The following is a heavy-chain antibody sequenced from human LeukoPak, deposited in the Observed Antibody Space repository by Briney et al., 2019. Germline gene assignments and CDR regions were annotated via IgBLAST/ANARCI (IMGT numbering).Heavy chain of an antibody. V-gene: IGHV3-74*01. CDR3: ARAVRWELLYYYYYMDV. Sequence: GGSLRLSCAASGFTFSSYWMHWVRQAPGKGLVWVSRINSDGSSTSYADSVKGRFTISRDNAKNTLYLQMNSLRAEDTAVYYCARAVRWELLYYYYYMDVWGNGTTVTVSS. CDR2: INSDGSST. CDR1: GFTFSSYW. J-gene: IGHJ6*03. D-gene: IGHD1-26*01.